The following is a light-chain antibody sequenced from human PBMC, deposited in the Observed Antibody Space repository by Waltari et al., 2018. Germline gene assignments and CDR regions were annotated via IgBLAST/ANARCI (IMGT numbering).Light chain of an antibody. CDR1: QSLLHNNGYNY. Sequence: DIVMTQSPLSLPVTPGEPASISCRSSQSLLHNNGYNYLDWYLQKPGQSPQLLIYLGSNRASGVPDRFSGSGAGTDVTLKISRVEAEDVGVYYCMQALQIRTFGQGTKVEIK. J-gene: IGKJ1*01. CDR3: MQALQIRT. CDR2: LGS. V-gene: IGKV2-28*01.